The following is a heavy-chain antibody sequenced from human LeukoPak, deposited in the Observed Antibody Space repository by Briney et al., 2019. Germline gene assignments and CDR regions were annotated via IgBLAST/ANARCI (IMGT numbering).Heavy chain of an antibody. CDR3: ARDGYYYDSSGPVDY. J-gene: IGHJ4*02. Sequence: SETLSLTCTVSGGSISSSSYYWGWIRQPPGKGLEWIGSIYYSGSTYYNPSLKSRVTISVDTSKNQFSLKLSSVTAADTAVYYCARDGYYYDSSGPVDYWGQGTLVTVSS. V-gene: IGHV4-39*07. D-gene: IGHD3-22*01. CDR1: GGSISSSSYY. CDR2: IYYSGST.